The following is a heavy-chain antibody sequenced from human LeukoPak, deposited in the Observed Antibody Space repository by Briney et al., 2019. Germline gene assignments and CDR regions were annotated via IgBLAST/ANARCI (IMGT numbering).Heavy chain of an antibody. V-gene: IGHV1-2*02. Sequence: ASVKVSCKASGYTFTGYYMHWVRQAPGQGLEWMGWINPNSGGTNYAQKFQGRVTMTRDTSISTAYMELSRLRSDDTAVYYCARLPIVDTAMVSDYWGQGTLVTASS. J-gene: IGHJ4*02. CDR3: ARLPIVDTAMVSDY. CDR2: INPNSGGT. CDR1: GYTFTGYY. D-gene: IGHD5-18*01.